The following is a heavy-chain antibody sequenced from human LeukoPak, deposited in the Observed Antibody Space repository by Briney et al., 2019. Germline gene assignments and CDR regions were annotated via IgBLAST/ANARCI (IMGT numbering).Heavy chain of an antibody. CDR3: ARSPPAFYYDSSGYYFDY. V-gene: IGHV3-11*01. CDR1: GFTFSDYY. CDR2: ISSSGSTI. D-gene: IGHD3-22*01. Sequence: PGGSLRLSCAASGFTFSDYYMSWIRQAPGKGLEWVSYISSSGSTIYYADSVKGRFTISRDNAKNSLYLQMNSLRAGDTAVYYCARSPPAFYYDSSGYYFDYWGQGTLVTVSS. J-gene: IGHJ4*02.